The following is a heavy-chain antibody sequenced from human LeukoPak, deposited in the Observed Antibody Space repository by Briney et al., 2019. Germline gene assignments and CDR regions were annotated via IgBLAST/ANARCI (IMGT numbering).Heavy chain of an antibody. CDR1: GFTFSNAW. J-gene: IGHJ4*02. Sequence: GGSLRLSCAASGFTFSNAWMSWVRQAPGKGLEWVGRIKSKTDGGTTDYAAPVKGRFTTSRDDSKNTLYLQMNSLKTEDTAVYYCTTDCSSTSCARLFDYWGQGTLVTVSS. D-gene: IGHD2-2*01. V-gene: IGHV3-15*01. CDR3: TTDCSSTSCARLFDY. CDR2: IKSKTDGGTT.